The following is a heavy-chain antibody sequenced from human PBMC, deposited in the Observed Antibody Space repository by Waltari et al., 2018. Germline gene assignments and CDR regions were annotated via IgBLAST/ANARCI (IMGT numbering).Heavy chain of an antibody. J-gene: IGHJ4*02. D-gene: IGHD2-15*01. CDR1: GGSFSGYY. CDR2: INHSGST. V-gene: IGHV4-34*01. Sequence: QVQLQQWGAGLLKPSETLSLTCAVYGGSFSGYYWSWIRQPPGKGLEWIGEINHSGSTNYNPSLKSRVTISVDTSKNQFSLKLSSVTAADTAVYYCARGLGYCSGGSCYFHGFDYWGQGTLVIVSS. CDR3: ARGLGYCSGGSCYFHGFDY.